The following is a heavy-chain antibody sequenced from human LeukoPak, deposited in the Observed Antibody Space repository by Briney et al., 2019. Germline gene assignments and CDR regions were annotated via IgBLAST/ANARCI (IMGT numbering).Heavy chain of an antibody. CDR3: AKARSGYYAFDY. J-gene: IGHJ4*02. Sequence: GGSLRLSCAASGFTFSSYAMSWARQAPGKGLEWVSTISPGGHSKYYADSVKGRLTISSDNSEKTLNLQMSSLRVEDTAVYYCAKARSGYYAFDYWGQETLVTVSP. V-gene: IGHV3-23*01. CDR2: ISPGGHSK. D-gene: IGHD3-22*01. CDR1: GFTFSSYA.